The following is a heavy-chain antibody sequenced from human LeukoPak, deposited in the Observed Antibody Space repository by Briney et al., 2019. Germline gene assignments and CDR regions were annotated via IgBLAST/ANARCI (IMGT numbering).Heavy chain of an antibody. D-gene: IGHD6-13*01. CDR1: GFTFSSYG. Sequence: GRSLRLSCAASGFTFSSYGMHWFRQAPGKGLEWVAVISYDESKKYYGGSVRGRFTISRDNSKNTLYLQMNSLRAEDTAIYYCAKVPKAYSNSWYIDYWGQGTLVTVSS. CDR3: AKVPKAYSNSWYIDY. CDR2: ISYDESKK. V-gene: IGHV3-30*18. J-gene: IGHJ4*02.